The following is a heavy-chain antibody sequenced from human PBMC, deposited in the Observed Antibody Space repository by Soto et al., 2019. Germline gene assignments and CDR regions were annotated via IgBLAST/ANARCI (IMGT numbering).Heavy chain of an antibody. V-gene: IGHV4-39*01. CDR3: ARLDYGDYVDH. J-gene: IGHJ4*02. CDR1: GGSISSSSYY. CDR2: IYYSGST. D-gene: IGHD4-17*01. Sequence: SETLSLTCTVSGGSISSSSYYWGWIRQPPGKGLEWIGSIYYSGSTYYNPSLKSRVTISVDTSKNQVSLKLNSVTAADTAVYYCARLDYGDYVDHWGQGTLVTVSS.